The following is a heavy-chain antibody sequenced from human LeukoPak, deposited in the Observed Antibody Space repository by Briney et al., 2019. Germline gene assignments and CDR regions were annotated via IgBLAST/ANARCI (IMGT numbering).Heavy chain of an antibody. D-gene: IGHD3-22*01. Sequence: SETLSLTCTVSGGSISSYYWSWIGQPPGKGLEWIGYIYTSGSTNYNPSLKSRVTISVDTSKNQFSLKLSSVTAADTAVYYCARPYYYDSRIDPWGQGILVTVSS. CDR3: ARPYYYDSRIDP. J-gene: IGHJ5*02. CDR2: IYTSGST. V-gene: IGHV4-4*09. CDR1: GGSISSYY.